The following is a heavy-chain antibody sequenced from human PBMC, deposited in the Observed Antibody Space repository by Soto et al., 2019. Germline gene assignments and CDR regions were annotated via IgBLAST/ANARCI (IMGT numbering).Heavy chain of an antibody. CDR2: ISSGSRTI. Sequence: EVQLVESGGDLVQPGGSLRLSCAASGFTFRASSMSWVRQAPGKGLEWISYISSGSRTIYYADSEKGRCTISRDNAKNSLDLHMNSLRDEDTAVYFCARDHGSGSFPSYLDFWGPGTLVTVSS. CDR1: GFTFRASS. D-gene: IGHD1-26*01. J-gene: IGHJ4*02. CDR3: ARDHGSGSFPSYLDF. V-gene: IGHV3-48*02.